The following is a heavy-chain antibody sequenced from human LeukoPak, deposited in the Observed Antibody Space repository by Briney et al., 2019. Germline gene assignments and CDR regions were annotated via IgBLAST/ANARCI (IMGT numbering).Heavy chain of an antibody. Sequence: SETLSLTCAVYGGSFSSYYWSWIRQSPGKGLEWIAEINHRGDTNYNPSVKSRVTISVDSSKNQFSLKVTALTAADTAVYYCARGPTISETGYFDYWGQGTLVTVSS. J-gene: IGHJ4*03. CDR3: ARGPTISETGYFDY. V-gene: IGHV4-34*01. CDR2: INHRGDT. CDR1: GGSFSSYY. D-gene: IGHD1-1*01.